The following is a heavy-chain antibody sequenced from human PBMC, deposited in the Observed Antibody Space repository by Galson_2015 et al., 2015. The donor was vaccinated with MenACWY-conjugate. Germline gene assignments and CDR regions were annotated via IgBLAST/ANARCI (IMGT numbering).Heavy chain of an antibody. Sequence: SLRLSCAASGFTFSDYDMSWIRQAPGKGLEWVSYISSGGSSINHAEFVKGRFTISRDNAKNSQYLQMNSLRAEDTAVYYCAREGGAAKESDYWGQGTLVTVSS. CDR2: ISSGGSSI. CDR3: AREGGAAKESDY. J-gene: IGHJ4*02. D-gene: IGHD2-15*01. CDR1: GFTFSDYD. V-gene: IGHV3-11*01.